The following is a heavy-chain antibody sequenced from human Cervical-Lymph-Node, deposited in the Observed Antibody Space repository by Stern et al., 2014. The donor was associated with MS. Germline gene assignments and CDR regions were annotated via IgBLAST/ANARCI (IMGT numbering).Heavy chain of an antibody. V-gene: IGHV4-59*01. CDR1: GSSISPYY. CDR2: IYYSGST. D-gene: IGHD1/OR15-1a*01. CDR3: ARVLPNKTWMETPYGMDV. J-gene: IGHJ6*02. Sequence: QVQLQESGPGRVKPSETLSLTCTVSGSSISPYYWSWVRQPPGKDLEWIGYIYYSGSTKYNPSLKSRVAISIDPSKSQFSLKLSSVAAADTAVYYCARVLPNKTWMETPYGMDVWGRGTTVTVSS.